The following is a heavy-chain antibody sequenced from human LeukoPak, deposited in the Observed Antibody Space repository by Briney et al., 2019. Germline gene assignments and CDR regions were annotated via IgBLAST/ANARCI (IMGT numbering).Heavy chain of an antibody. J-gene: IGHJ4*02. CDR2: INPNSGGT. CDR1: GYTFTGYY. Sequence: GASVKASCKASGYTFTGYYMHWVRQAPGQGLEWMGWINPNSGGTNYAQKFQGRVTMTRDTSISTAYMELSRLRSDDTAVYYCARDRGVVVPAAIDYWGQGTLVTVSS. D-gene: IGHD2-2*01. CDR3: ARDRGVVVPAAIDY. V-gene: IGHV1-2*02.